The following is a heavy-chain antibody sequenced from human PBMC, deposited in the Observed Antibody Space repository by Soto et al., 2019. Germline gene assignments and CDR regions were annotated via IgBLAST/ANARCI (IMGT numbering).Heavy chain of an antibody. CDR3: ARDERTIFGVVPDVDAFDI. D-gene: IGHD3-3*01. Sequence: ASVKVACKASGYTFTNYGITWVRQAPGQGLEWMGWISAYNGNTHYAQKLQGRVTMTTDTSTSTAYMELRSLRSDDTAVYYCARDERTIFGVVPDVDAFDIWGQGTMVTVSS. V-gene: IGHV1-18*01. J-gene: IGHJ3*02. CDR2: ISAYNGNT. CDR1: GYTFTNYG.